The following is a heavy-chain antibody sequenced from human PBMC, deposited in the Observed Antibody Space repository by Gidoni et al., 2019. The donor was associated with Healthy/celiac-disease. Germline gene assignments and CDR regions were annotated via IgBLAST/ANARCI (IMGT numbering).Heavy chain of an antibody. CDR1: GFSLSNARMG. CDR3: ARNSYYDFWSGYYTSHYYYYYYVDV. J-gene: IGHJ6*03. V-gene: IGHV2-26*01. D-gene: IGHD3-3*01. CDR2: IFSNDEK. Sequence: QVTLKESGPVLVKPTETLTLTCTVSGFSLSNARMGVSWIRQPPGKALEWLAHIFSNDEKSYSTSLKSRLTISKDTSKSQVVLTMTNMDPVDTATYYCARNSYYDFWSGYYTSHYYYYYYVDVWGKGTTVTVSS.